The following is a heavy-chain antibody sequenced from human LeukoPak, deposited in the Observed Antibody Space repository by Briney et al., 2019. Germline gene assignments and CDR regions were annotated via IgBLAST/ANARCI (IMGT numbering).Heavy chain of an antibody. CDR3: ARGSPGIAAAGWFDP. J-gene: IGHJ5*02. D-gene: IGHD6-13*01. Sequence: GGSLRLSCAASGFTFSSYSMNWVRQAPGKGLEWVSSISSSSSDIYYADSVKGRFTISRDNAKNSLYLQMNSLRAEDTAVYYCARGSPGIAAAGWFDPWGQGTLVTVSS. V-gene: IGHV3-21*01. CDR2: ISSSSSDI. CDR1: GFTFSSYS.